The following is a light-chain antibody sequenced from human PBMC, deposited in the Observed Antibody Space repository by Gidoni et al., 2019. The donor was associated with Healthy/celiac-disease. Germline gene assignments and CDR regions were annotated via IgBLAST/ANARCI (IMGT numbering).Light chain of an antibody. J-gene: IGKJ4*01. CDR3: MQAQQTPFT. V-gene: IGKV2-28*01. CDR1: PSLLHSNGYNY. CDR2: FGS. Sequence: DIVMTQSPLSLPVTPVEPASISCRSSPSLLHSNGYNYLDWYLQKPGQSPQLLIYFGSNRASGVPDRFSGSGSGTDFTLKISRVEAEDVGVYYCMQAQQTPFTFGGGTKVEIK.